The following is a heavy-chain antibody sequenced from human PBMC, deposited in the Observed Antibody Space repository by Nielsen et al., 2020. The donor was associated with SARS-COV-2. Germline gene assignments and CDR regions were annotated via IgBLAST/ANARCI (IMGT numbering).Heavy chain of an antibody. CDR2: IYYSGYS. CDR3: AARGYYSSGSALGY. V-gene: IGHV4-30-4*01. D-gene: IGHD3-10*01. CDR1: GASVSSGDYY. Sequence: SETLSLTCTVSGASVSSGDYYWSWVRQPPGKGLEWIGFIYYSGYSRYNPSLKSRPTILLDTSTNQFSLRLRSVTAGDTASCYCAARGYYSSGSALGYWGQGILVTVSS. J-gene: IGHJ4*02.